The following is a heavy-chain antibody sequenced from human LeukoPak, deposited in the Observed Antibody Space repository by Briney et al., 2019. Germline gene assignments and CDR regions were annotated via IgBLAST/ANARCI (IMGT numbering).Heavy chain of an antibody. CDR1: GYTFTSYD. J-gene: IGHJ6*02. Sequence: ASVKVSCKASGYTFTSYDINWVRQATGQGLEWMGWMNPNSGNTGYAQKFQGRVTMTRNTSISTAYKELSSLRSEDTAVYYCARGQVVPAAIYYYYYYGMDVWGQGTTVTVSS. V-gene: IGHV1-8*01. CDR2: MNPNSGNT. D-gene: IGHD2-2*02. CDR3: ARGQVVPAAIYYYYYYGMDV.